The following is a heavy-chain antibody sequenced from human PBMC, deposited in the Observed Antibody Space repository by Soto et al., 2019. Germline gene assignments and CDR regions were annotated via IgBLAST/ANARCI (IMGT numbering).Heavy chain of an antibody. CDR1: GYSFTSYW. CDR3: ARTLSYYYYPLDV. Sequence: PGESLKISCKGSGYSFTSYWISWVRQMPGKGLEWMGRIDPSDSYINYSPSFQGHVTISTDKSISTAYLQWSSLKASDTAMYYCARTLSYYYYPLDVWCQGTTVTVSS. V-gene: IGHV5-10-1*01. CDR2: IDPSDSYI. J-gene: IGHJ6*02.